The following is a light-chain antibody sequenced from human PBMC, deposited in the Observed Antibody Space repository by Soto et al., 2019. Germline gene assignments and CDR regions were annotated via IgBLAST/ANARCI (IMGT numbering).Light chain of an antibody. V-gene: IGKV1-5*03. Sequence: DIHMTQSPSTLSGSVGDRVTITCRASQTISSWLAWYQQKPGKAPKLLIYKASTLKSGVPSRFSGSGSGTDFTLTISRLEPEDFAVYYCQQYGSSGTFGQGTKVDIK. CDR3: QQYGSSGT. J-gene: IGKJ1*01. CDR1: QTISSW. CDR2: KAS.